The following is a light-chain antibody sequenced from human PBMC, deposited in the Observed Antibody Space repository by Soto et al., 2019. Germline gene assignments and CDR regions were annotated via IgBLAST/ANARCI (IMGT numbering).Light chain of an antibody. V-gene: IGKV2-28*01. J-gene: IGKJ2*01. CDR3: MQALQTPYT. CDR1: QSLLHSNGYNY. Sequence: DIVMTQSPLSLPVIPGEPASISCRSSQSLLHSNGYNYLDWYLQKPGQSPQLLIYLGSNRASGVSDRFSGSGSGTDCTLKISRVEAEDVGVYYCMQALQTPYTFGQGTKLEIK. CDR2: LGS.